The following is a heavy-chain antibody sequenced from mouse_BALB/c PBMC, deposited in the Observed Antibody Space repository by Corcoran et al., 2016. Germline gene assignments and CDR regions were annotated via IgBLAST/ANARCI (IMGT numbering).Heavy chain of an antibody. CDR2: INTYTGEP. Sequence: QIQLVQSGPELKKPGETVKISCKASGYTFTNYGMNWVKQAPGKGLKWMGWINTYTGEPTYADDFKGRFAFSLETSASTAYLQINNLKNEDTATYFCARRSLTFAYWGQVTLVTVSA. V-gene: IGHV9-3-1*01. J-gene: IGHJ3*01. CDR1: GYTFTNYG. CDR3: ARRSLTFAY.